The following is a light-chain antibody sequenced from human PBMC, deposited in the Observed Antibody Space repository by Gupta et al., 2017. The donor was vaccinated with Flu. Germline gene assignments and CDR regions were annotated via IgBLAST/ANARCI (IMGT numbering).Light chain of an antibody. V-gene: IGLV3-21*02. Sequence: QTARITCGGSNIGSKNAQWYQQKQGQAAVLVVLEDSDRPSGIPERFSGANSGNTATPTTSRVEAGDEADEYCQVWDNTSDHRWVFGTGTKVTVL. CDR2: EDS. CDR1: NIGSKN. J-gene: IGLJ1*01. CDR3: QVWDNTSDHRWV.